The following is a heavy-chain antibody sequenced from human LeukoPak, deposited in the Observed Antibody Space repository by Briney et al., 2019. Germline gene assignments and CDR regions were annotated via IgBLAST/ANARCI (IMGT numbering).Heavy chain of an antibody. CDR3: ARDDRYSSSSSVFDY. V-gene: IGHV3-21*01. CDR2: ISGSSSYI. D-gene: IGHD6-6*01. Sequence: GGSLRLSCAASGFTFSSYSMDWVRQAPGKGLEWVSSISGSSSYIYYADSVKGRFTISRDNAKNSLYLQMNSLRAEDTAVYYCARDDRYSSSSSVFDYWGQGTLVTVSS. J-gene: IGHJ4*02. CDR1: GFTFSSYS.